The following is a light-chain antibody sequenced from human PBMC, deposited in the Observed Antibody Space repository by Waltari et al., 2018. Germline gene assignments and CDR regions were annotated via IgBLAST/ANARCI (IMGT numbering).Light chain of an antibody. V-gene: IGKV3-11*01. CDR2: DAS. Sequence: EIVLTQSPATLSLSPGERATLSCRASQSVSYYLAWYQQRPGQAPRLLISDASSRATGIPARFSGSGSETYFTLTISSLEPEDFAVYYCQQRRTWPLTFGGGTKVEI. CDR1: QSVSYY. CDR3: QQRRTWPLT. J-gene: IGKJ4*01.